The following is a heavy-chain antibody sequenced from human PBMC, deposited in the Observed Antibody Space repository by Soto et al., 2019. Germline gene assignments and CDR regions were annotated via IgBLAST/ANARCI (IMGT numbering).Heavy chain of an antibody. V-gene: IGHV3-13*05. J-gene: IGHJ6*02. CDR2: IGAADDP. Sequence: GGSLRLSCAASGFTFSAYDMHWVRQTTGKGLEWVSAIGAADDPYYLGSVKGRFTISRENAKNSLYLQMNSLRAEDTAVYYCARAYSGRLPRRADYYFAMDVWGQGTTVTVSS. CDR3: ARAYSGRLPRRADYYFAMDV. D-gene: IGHD2-15*01. CDR1: GFTFSAYD.